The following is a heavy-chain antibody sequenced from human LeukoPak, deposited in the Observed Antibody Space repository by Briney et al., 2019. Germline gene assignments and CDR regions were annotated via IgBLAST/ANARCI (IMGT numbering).Heavy chain of an antibody. Sequence: GRSLRLSCAASGFTFDDYAMHWVRQAPGKGLEWVSGISWNSGSIGYADSVKGRFTISRDNAKNSLYLQMNSLRAEDMALYYCAKDISGSYGFDYWGQGTLVTVSS. CDR2: ISWNSGSI. CDR1: GFTFDDYA. D-gene: IGHD1-26*01. J-gene: IGHJ4*02. CDR3: AKDISGSYGFDY. V-gene: IGHV3-9*03.